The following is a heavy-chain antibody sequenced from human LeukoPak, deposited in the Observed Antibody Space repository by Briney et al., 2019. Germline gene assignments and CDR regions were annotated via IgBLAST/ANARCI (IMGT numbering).Heavy chain of an antibody. D-gene: IGHD5-18*01. CDR3: AQDGRGYSYGRHGGLNY. V-gene: IGHV3-23*01. CDR1: GFTFSSYA. J-gene: IGHJ4*02. Sequence: PGGSLRLSCAASGFTFSSYAMSWVRQAPGKGLEWVSAISGSGGSTYYADSVKGRFTISRDNSKNTLYLQMNSLRAEDTAVYYRAQDGRGYSYGRHGGLNYWGQGTLVTVSS. CDR2: ISGSGGST.